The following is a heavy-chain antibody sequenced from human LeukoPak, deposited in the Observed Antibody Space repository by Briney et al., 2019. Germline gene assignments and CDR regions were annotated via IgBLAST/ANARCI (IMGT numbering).Heavy chain of an antibody. CDR2: IYYSGST. CDR3: ARTMDYCWSGYHFDY. J-gene: IGHJ4*02. D-gene: IGHD3-3*01. CDR1: GGSISSYY. V-gene: IGHV4-59*01. Sequence: PSETLSLTCTVSGGSISSYYWSWIRQPPGKGLEWIGYIYYSGSTNYNPSLKSRVTISVDTSKNQFSLKLSSVTAADTAVYYCARTMDYCWSGYHFDYWGQGTLVTVSS.